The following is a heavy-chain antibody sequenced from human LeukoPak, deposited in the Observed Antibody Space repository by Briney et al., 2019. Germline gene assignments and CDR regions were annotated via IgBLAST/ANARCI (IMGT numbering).Heavy chain of an antibody. V-gene: IGHV4-4*07. Sequence: SETLSLTCTVSGGSISSYYWSWIRQPAGKGLEWIGRIYTSGSTNYNPSLKSRVTMSVDTSKNQFSLKLSSVAAADTAVYYCASAGYCSSTSCYPSDVWGKGTTVTVSS. D-gene: IGHD2-2*01. CDR2: IYTSGST. CDR1: GGSISSYY. CDR3: ASAGYCSSTSCYPSDV. J-gene: IGHJ6*04.